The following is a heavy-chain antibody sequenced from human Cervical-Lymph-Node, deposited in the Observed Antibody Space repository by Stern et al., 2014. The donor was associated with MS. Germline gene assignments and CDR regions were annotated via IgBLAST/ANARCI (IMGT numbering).Heavy chain of an antibody. V-gene: IGHV3-30*18. CDR3: AKAGYSSSWAKFDY. J-gene: IGHJ4*02. Sequence: VQLVESGGGVVQPGRSLRLSCAASGFTFSSYGMHWVRQAPGKGLEWVAVISYDGSNKYYADSVKGRFTISRDNSKNTLYLQMNSLRAEDTAVYYCAKAGYSSSWAKFDYWGQGTLVTVSS. CDR1: GFTFSSYG. CDR2: ISYDGSNK. D-gene: IGHD6-13*01.